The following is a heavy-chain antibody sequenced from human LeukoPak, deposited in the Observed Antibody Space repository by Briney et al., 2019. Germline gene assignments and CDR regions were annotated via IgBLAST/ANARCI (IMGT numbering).Heavy chain of an antibody. CDR3: ARDLQWLATTYYGMDV. CDR2: INAGNGNT. Sequence: ASVKVSCKASGYTFTSYAMHWVRQAPGQRLEWMGWINAGNGNTKYSQKFQGRVTITRDTSASTAYMELSSLRSEDTAVYYCARDLQWLATTYYGMDVWGQGTTVTVSS. V-gene: IGHV1-3*01. CDR1: GYTFTSYA. J-gene: IGHJ6*02. D-gene: IGHD6-19*01.